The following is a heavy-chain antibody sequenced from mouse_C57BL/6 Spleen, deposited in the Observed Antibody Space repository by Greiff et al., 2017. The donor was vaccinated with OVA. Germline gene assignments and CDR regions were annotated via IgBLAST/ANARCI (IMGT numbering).Heavy chain of an antibody. CDR3: ARELLRWYFDV. Sequence: VQLQQPGAELVMPGASVKLSCKASGYTFISYWMHWVKQRPGQGLEWIGEIDPSDSYTNYNQKFKGKSTLTVDKSSSTAYMQLSSLTSEDSAVYYCARELLRWYFDVWGTGTTVTVSS. V-gene: IGHV1-69*01. J-gene: IGHJ1*03. D-gene: IGHD2-1*01. CDR2: IDPSDSYT. CDR1: GYTFISYW.